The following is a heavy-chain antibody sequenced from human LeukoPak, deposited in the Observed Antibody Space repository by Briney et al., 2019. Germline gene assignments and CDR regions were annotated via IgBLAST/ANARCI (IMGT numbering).Heavy chain of an antibody. D-gene: IGHD3-3*01. V-gene: IGHV3-23*01. CDR3: AKGRITIFGVVLYYFDY. CDR2: ISDDSSFT. J-gene: IGHJ4*02. Sequence: PGGSLRLSCVASGLRFRSYAMNWVRQAPGKGLECISTISDDSSFTYYADSVKGRSAISRDDSKNTLYLQMNNLRVEDTAVYYCAKGRITIFGVVLYYFDYWGQGTLVTVSS. CDR1: GLRFRSYA.